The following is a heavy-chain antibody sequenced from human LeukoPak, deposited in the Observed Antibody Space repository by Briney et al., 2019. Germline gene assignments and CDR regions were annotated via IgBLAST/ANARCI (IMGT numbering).Heavy chain of an antibody. Sequence: PGGSLRLSCAASGFTFSSFAMSWVRQAPGKGLEWVSSISSSGRGTYYAASVKGRFTISRDTSKNTLYLQMNSLRAEDTAFYYRAKDGPYSGYDLARWGQGTLVTVSS. CDR3: AKDGPYSGYDLAR. CDR2: ISSSGRGT. CDR1: GFTFSSFA. J-gene: IGHJ4*02. V-gene: IGHV3-23*01. D-gene: IGHD5-12*01.